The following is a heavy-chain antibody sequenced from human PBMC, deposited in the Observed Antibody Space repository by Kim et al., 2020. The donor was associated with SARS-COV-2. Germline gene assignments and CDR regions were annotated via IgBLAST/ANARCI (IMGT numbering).Heavy chain of an antibody. V-gene: IGHV4-59*08. CDR2: IYYSGST. CDR1: GGSISSYY. CDR3: ARCPYSSSFDP. D-gene: IGHD6-13*01. J-gene: IGHJ5*02. Sequence: SETLSLTCTVSGGSISSYYWSWIRQPPGKGLEWIGYIYYSGSTNYNPSLKSRVTISVDTSKNQFSLKLSSVTAADTAVYYCARCPYSSSFDPWGQGTLVTVAS.